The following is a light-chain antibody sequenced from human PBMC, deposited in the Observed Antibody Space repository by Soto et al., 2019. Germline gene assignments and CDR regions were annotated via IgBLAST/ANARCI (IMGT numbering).Light chain of an antibody. J-gene: IGKJ1*01. CDR3: QQYTNWPRT. Sequence: EIVMTQSPATLSVSPGERATLSCRASQSVSSNVAWYQQKPGQAPRLLIFSASTRATGIPARFSGSGSGTEFTLTISSLQYEDFAVYYCQQYTNWPRTFGQGTKVDIK. CDR1: QSVSSN. V-gene: IGKV3-15*01. CDR2: SAS.